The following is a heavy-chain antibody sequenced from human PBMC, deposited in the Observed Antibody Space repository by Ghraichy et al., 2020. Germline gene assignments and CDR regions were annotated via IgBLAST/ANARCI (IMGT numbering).Heavy chain of an antibody. CDR1: GFPFSTYA. V-gene: IGHV3-23*01. Sequence: GGSLRLSCAASGFPFSTYAMSWVRQAPGKGLEWVSDISRSGGGTNYADSVKGRFSISRDNSKNSLYLQMNSLRAEDTAVYYCAKGTMTRGRRRLDFGGQGTLFIVSS. J-gene: IGHJ4*02. D-gene: IGHD2-2*01. CDR2: ISRSGGGT. CDR3: AKGTMTRGRRRLDF.